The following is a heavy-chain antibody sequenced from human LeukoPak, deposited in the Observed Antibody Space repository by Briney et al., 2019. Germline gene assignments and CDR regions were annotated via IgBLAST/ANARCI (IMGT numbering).Heavy chain of an antibody. CDR2: IYYSGST. Sequence: SETLSLTCTVSGGSISSYYWSWIRQPAGKGLEWIGSIYYSGSTYYNPSLKSRVTISVDTSKNQFSLKLSSVTAADTAVYYCAGHMVRGVIIIDYWGQGTLVTVSS. V-gene: IGHV4-59*08. J-gene: IGHJ4*02. CDR3: AGHMVRGVIIIDY. D-gene: IGHD3-10*01. CDR1: GGSISSYY.